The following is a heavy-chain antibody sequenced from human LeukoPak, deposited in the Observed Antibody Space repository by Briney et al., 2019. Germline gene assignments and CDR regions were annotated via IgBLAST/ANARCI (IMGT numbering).Heavy chain of an antibody. CDR2: IYPDDSDA. J-gene: IGHJ4*02. CDR1: GYRFTKHW. Sequence: GESLKIACKGSGYRFTKHWIGWLRQMPGKGLEWMGIIYPDDSDARYSPSFEGQVTISADKSISTAYLQWSSLKASDTAMYYCARTEDIVVVYPDYWGQGTLVTVSS. CDR3: ARTEDIVVVYPDY. V-gene: IGHV5-51*01. D-gene: IGHD2-2*01.